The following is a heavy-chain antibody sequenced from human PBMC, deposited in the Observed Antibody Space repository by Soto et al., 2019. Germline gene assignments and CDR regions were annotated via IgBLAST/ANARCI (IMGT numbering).Heavy chain of an antibody. D-gene: IGHD4-17*01. J-gene: IGHJ4*02. Sequence: PGWSLRLSCAASGFTFSSYAMTWVRQAPGKGLEWVSGVSGTGGSSYYADSVKGGFTISRDKSTNTLYLHMNSLRAEDTAVYYCARGSAYSDYDLEYWGQGALVTVSS. V-gene: IGHV3-23*01. CDR1: GFTFSSYA. CDR3: ARGSAYSDYDLEY. CDR2: VSGTGGSS.